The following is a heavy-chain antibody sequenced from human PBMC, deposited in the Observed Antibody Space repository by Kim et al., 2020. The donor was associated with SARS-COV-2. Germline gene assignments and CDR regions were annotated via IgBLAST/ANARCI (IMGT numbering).Heavy chain of an antibody. J-gene: IGHJ4*02. Sequence: SETLSLTCTVSGGSISSSSYYWGWIRQPPGKGLEWIGTIYYSGSTYYNPSLKSRVTISVDTSKNQFSLKLSSVTAADTAVYYCARLPWFNSVWSFDYWGQGTLVTVSS. CDR1: GGSISSSSYY. V-gene: IGHV4-39*01. CDR2: IYYSGST. D-gene: IGHD6-19*01. CDR3: ARLPWFNSVWSFDY.